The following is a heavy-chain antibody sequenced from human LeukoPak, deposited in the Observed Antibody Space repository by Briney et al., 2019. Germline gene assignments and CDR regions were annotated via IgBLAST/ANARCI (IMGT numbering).Heavy chain of an antibody. Sequence: PSETLSLTCTVSGGSISSYYWSWIRQSPGKGLEWIGYIYYTGSTNHNPSLKSRVTISVDTSKNQFPMKLSSVTAADTAVYYCARNLVPDYWGQGILVTVSS. D-gene: IGHD3-16*02. CDR2: IYYTGST. CDR1: GGSISSYY. J-gene: IGHJ4*02. CDR3: ARNLVPDY. V-gene: IGHV4-59*01.